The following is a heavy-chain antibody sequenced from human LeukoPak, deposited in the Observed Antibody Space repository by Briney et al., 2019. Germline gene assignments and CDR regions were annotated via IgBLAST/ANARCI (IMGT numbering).Heavy chain of an antibody. CDR1: GFTFSSYA. Sequence: SGGSLRLSCAASGFTFSSYAMSWVRQAPGKGLEWVSAISGSGGSTYYADSVKGRFTISRDNSKNTLYLQMNSLRAEDTAVYYCARRPRQDIVVVPAALSLGMDVWGQGTTVTVSS. V-gene: IGHV3-23*01. CDR3: ARRPRQDIVVVPAALSLGMDV. D-gene: IGHD2-2*01. J-gene: IGHJ6*02. CDR2: ISGSGGST.